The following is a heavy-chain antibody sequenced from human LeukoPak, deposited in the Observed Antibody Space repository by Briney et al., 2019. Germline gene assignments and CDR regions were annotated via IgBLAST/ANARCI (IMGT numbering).Heavy chain of an antibody. CDR3: ARGPIIDIAIVPTADEYYYMDV. Sequence: ASVKVSCKASGYTFTSYGITWVRQAPGQGLEWMGCISAYNGNTNYAQKLQGRVTMTTDRSTSTAYMELRSLRSDDTAVYYCARGPIIDIAIVPTADEYYYMDVWGKGTTVTVSS. CDR1: GYTFTSYG. V-gene: IGHV1-18*01. J-gene: IGHJ6*03. D-gene: IGHD2-2*01. CDR2: ISAYNGNT.